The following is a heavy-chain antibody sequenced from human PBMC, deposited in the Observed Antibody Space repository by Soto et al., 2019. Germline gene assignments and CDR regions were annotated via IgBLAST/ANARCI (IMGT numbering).Heavy chain of an antibody. CDR3: VSDAALNGMDV. J-gene: IGHJ6*02. CDR2: IKQDGIEK. D-gene: IGHD6-25*01. Sequence: PGGSRRLSGGASGLTFSSYWMSGCGRAPAKGLGGVANIKQDGIEKYYVDSVKGRFTISRDNAKNSLYLQMHRLTADATAVYYCVSDAALNGMDVWGQGTTVTVSS. CDR1: GLTFSSYW. V-gene: IGHV3-7*01.